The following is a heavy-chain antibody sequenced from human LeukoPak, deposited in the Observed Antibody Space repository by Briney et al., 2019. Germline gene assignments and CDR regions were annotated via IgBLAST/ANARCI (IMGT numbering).Heavy chain of an antibody. V-gene: IGHV4-34*12. CDR3: ARDDRRYCSGGTCYCRDY. CDR1: GGSFSGYY. J-gene: IGHJ4*02. Sequence: SETLSLTCAVYGGSFSGYYWSWIRQSPGKGLEWIGELIQGGINHHNPSLKTRVTISVDTSKNQLSLKLSSVTAADTAVYYCARDDRRYCSGGTCYCRDYWGQGTLVTVSS. D-gene: IGHD2-15*01. CDR2: LIQGGIN.